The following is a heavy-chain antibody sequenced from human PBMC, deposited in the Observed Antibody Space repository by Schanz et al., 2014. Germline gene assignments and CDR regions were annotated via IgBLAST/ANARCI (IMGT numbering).Heavy chain of an antibody. CDR1: GFTFSDNF. J-gene: IGHJ3*02. V-gene: IGHV3-11*06. Sequence: QVQLVESGGGLVKPGGSLRLSCAASGFTFSDNFMSWIRQAPGKGLEWISYITTSTSYTNYADSVKGRFTISRDNAKKSLLLQMNSLRAEDTAVYYCARLGRMGAFDIWGQGTMVTVSS. CDR3: ARLGRMGAFDI. CDR2: ITTSTSYT. D-gene: IGHD2-8*01.